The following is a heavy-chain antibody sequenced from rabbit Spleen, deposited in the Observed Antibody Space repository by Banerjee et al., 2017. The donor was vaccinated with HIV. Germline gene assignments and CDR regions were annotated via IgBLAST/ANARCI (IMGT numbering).Heavy chain of an antibody. CDR1: GVSFSDKDV. CDR2: IDPVFGVS. D-gene: IGHD6-1*01. CDR3: ARGGYTYGVGFYPYPAGNFNL. Sequence: QEQLVESGGGLVQPEGSLTLTCKASGVSFSDKDVMCWVRQAPGKGLEWIGYIDPVFGVSYYANWVNGRFTISRDNAQNSVDLQMNSLTAADTATYFCARGGYTYGVGFYPYPAGNFNLWGPGTLVTVS. V-gene: IGHV1S47*01. J-gene: IGHJ4*01.